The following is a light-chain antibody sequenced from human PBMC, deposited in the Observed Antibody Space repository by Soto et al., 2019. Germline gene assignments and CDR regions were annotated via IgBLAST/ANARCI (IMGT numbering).Light chain of an antibody. CDR1: QSVSSTN. V-gene: IGKV3-20*01. Sequence: EIVLTQSPGTLSLSPGERATLSCRVSQSVSSTNLVWYQQKRGQAPRLLIYDASSRGTGIPDRFRGSGSGTDFTLTISRLEPEDFAVYFCQHYANSVWTFGQGTKVEIK. J-gene: IGKJ1*01. CDR3: QHYANSVWT. CDR2: DAS.